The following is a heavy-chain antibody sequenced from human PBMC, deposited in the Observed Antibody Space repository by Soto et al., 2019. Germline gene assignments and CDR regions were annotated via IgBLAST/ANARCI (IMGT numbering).Heavy chain of an antibody. Sequence: GGSLRLSCAASGFTFSSYAMSWVRQAPGKGLEWVSAISGSGGSTYYADSVKGRFTISRDNSKNTLYLQMNSLRAEDTAVYYCGGAFARATDNWFRRSRFDPWGQGTLVTVSS. CDR3: GGAFARATDNWFRRSRFDP. CDR1: GFTFSSYA. CDR2: ISGSGGST. D-gene: IGHD1-20*01. J-gene: IGHJ5*02. V-gene: IGHV3-23*01.